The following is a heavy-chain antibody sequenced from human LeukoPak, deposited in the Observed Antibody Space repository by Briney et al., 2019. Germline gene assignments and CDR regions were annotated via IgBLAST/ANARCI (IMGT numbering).Heavy chain of an antibody. J-gene: IGHJ4*02. CDR2: IKPDGSQK. CDR1: GFTFSNYW. CDR3: ARWDHGSGTYYVDY. V-gene: IGHV3-7*01. Sequence: GGSLRLSCAASGFTFSNYWMTWVRQAPGKGLEWVANIKPDGSQKDYVDSVKGRFTISRDNAMTSLFLQMNSLRAEDTAVYYCARWDHGSGTYYVDYWGQGTLVTVSS. D-gene: IGHD3-10*01.